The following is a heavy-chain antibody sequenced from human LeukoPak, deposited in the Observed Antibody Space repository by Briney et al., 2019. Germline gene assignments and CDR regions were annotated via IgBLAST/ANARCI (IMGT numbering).Heavy chain of an antibody. V-gene: IGHV1-2*06. Sequence: ASVKVSCKASGYTFTGYYMHWVRQAPGQGLEWMGRINPNSGGTNYAQKFQGRVTMTRDTSISTAYMGLSRLRSDDTAVYYCARDQGAAMVYGYWGQGTLVTVSS. CDR1: GYTFTGYY. D-gene: IGHD5-18*01. J-gene: IGHJ4*02. CDR3: ARDQGAAMVYGY. CDR2: INPNSGGT.